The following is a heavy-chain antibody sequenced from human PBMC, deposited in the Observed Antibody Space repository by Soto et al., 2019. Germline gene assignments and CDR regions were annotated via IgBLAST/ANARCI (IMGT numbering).Heavy chain of an antibody. J-gene: IGHJ4*02. CDR1: GYTFTGYY. V-gene: IGHV1-2*04. CDR3: ARVDRYSSSWLHFDD. D-gene: IGHD6-13*01. Sequence: ASVKVSCKASGYTFTGYYMHWVRQAPGQGLEWMGWINPNSGGTNYAQKFQGWVTMTRDTSISTAYMELSRLRSDDMAVYYCARVDRYSSSWLHFDDWGQGTLVTVSS. CDR2: INPNSGGT.